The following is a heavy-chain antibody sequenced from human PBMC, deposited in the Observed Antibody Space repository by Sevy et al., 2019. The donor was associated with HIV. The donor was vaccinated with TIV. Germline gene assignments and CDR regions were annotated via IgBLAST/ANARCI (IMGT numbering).Heavy chain of an antibody. CDR2: ISPDGSKK. Sequence: GGSLRLSCAASGFTFSSYGMHWVRQAPGKGLEWVTVISPDGSKKYYADSVKGRFTLSRDNSKNTVYLQMNSLRAEDTAVYYCAKEPSTGSYVRWFDPWGQGTLVTVS. CDR1: GFTFSSYG. V-gene: IGHV3-30*18. J-gene: IGHJ5*02. CDR3: AKEPSTGSYVRWFDP. D-gene: IGHD1-26*01.